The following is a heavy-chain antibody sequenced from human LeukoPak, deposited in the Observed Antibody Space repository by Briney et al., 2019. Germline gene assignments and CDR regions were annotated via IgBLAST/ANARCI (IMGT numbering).Heavy chain of an antibody. D-gene: IGHD2-2*01. CDR3: ARAVPAAALGWFDP. CDR2: IYTSGST. CDR1: GGSISSGSYY. J-gene: IGHJ5*02. Sequence: SQTLSLTCTVSGGSISSGSYYWSWIRQPAGKGLEWIGRIYTSGSTNYNPSLKSRVTISVDTSKNQFSLKLSSVTAADTAVYYCARAVPAAALGWFDPWDQGTLVTVSS. V-gene: IGHV4-61*02.